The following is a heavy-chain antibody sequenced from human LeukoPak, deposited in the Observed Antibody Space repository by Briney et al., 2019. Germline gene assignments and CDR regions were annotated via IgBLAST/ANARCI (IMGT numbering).Heavy chain of an antibody. CDR2: ISSSSSYI. J-gene: IGHJ5*02. CDR1: GFTFSSYS. V-gene: IGHV3-21*01. CDR3: ARGSMDGYDSSGYYQGDWFDP. D-gene: IGHD3-22*01. Sequence: GGSLRLSCAASGFTFSSYSMNWVRQAPGKGLEWVSSISSSSSYIYYADSVKGRFTISRDNAKNSLYLQMNSLRAEDTAVYYCARGSMDGYDSSGYYQGDWFDPWGQGTLVTVSS.